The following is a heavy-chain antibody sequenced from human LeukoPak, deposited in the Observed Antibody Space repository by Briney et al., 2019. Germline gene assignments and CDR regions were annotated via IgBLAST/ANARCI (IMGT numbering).Heavy chain of an antibody. CDR2: IVPIFGTA. J-gene: IGHJ4*02. Sequence: ASVKVSCKASGGTFSSYAISWVRQAPGQGLEWMGGIVPIFGTANYAQKFQGRVTITTDESTSTAYMELSSLRSEDTAVYYCATHYYDSSGYFDYWGQGTLVTVSS. CDR3: ATHYYDSSGYFDY. D-gene: IGHD3-22*01. CDR1: GGTFSSYA. V-gene: IGHV1-69*05.